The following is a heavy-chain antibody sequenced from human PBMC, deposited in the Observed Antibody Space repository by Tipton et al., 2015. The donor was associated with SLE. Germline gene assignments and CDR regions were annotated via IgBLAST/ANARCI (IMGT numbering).Heavy chain of an antibody. D-gene: IGHD7-27*01. CDR2: IKEDGSEK. J-gene: IGHJ4*02. V-gene: IGHV3-7*01. Sequence: SLRLSCAPSGFTFSSSGMHWVRQAQGKGMEWVANIKEDGSEKYYVDSVKGRFTISRDNAKNSLYLQMNSLRDEDTAVYYCAKDLPRLGPSFDYWGQGTLVTVSS. CDR3: AKDLPRLGPSFDY. CDR1: GFTFSSSG.